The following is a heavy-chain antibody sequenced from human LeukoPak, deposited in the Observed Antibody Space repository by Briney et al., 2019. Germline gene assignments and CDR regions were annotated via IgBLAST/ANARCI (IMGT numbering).Heavy chain of an antibody. D-gene: IGHD7-27*01. CDR1: GYTFTGYY. V-gene: IGHV1-2*02. J-gene: IGHJ2*01. CDR3: ARVGIITGGGPYWCFDL. Sequence: ASVKVSCKASGYTFTGYYMHWVRQAPGQGLEWMGWINPNSGGTNYAQKSQGRVTMTRDTSISTAYMELSRLRSDDTAVYYCARVGIITGGGPYWCFDLWGRGTLVTVSS. CDR2: INPNSGGT.